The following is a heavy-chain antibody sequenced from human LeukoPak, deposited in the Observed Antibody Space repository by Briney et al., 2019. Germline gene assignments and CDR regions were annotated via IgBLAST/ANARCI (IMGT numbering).Heavy chain of an antibody. D-gene: IGHD4-17*01. CDR1: GYIFIEYY. J-gene: IGHJ6*02. Sequence: ASVKVSCKASGYIFIEYYMYWVRQAPGQGLEWMGWINPNGGYTKFAPKFQGRVTMTRDTAISTAYMELSRLRSDDTAVYYCARGFYGDYYYYSMEVWGRGTTVTVSS. CDR3: ARGFYGDYYYYSMEV. V-gene: IGHV1-2*02. CDR2: INPNGGYT.